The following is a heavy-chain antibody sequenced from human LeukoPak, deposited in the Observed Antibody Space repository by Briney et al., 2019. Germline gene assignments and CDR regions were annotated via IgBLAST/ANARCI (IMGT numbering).Heavy chain of an antibody. Sequence: ASVKVSCKASGYTFTSYGISWVRQAPGQGLEWMGWISAYNGNTSYAQKLQGRVTMTTDTSTSTAYMELRSLRSDDTAVYYCARRQYDFWSGYYGDYYYGMDVWGQGTTVTVSS. CDR3: ARRQYDFWSGYYGDYYYGMDV. D-gene: IGHD3-3*01. J-gene: IGHJ6*02. CDR2: ISAYNGNT. CDR1: GYTFTSYG. V-gene: IGHV1-18*01.